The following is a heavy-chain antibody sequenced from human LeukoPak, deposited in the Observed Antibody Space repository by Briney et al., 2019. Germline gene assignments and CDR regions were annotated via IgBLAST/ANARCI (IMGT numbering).Heavy chain of an antibody. CDR2: IYYSGST. D-gene: IGHD6-19*01. Sequence: SETLSLTCSVPGGSIRSHYWSWIRQPPGKGLEWIGYIYYSGSTNYNPSLKSRVTISVDTSKNQVSLKLTSVTAADTAVYYCARVGRESSGWYYFDYWGQGTLVTVSS. CDR1: GGSIRSHY. V-gene: IGHV4-59*11. CDR3: ARVGRESSGWYYFDY. J-gene: IGHJ4*02.